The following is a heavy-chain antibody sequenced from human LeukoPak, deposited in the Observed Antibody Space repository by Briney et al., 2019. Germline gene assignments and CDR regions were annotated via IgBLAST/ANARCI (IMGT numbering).Heavy chain of an antibody. Sequence: PGGSLRLSCAASGFTFSSYSMSWVRQAPGKGLEWVSLIIASSGDTFYADSVKGRFTISRDISKNTLYLQMNSLRADDTALYYCAKGGYDYVEIGYFDYWGQGTLVTVSS. CDR3: AKGGYDYVEIGYFDY. V-gene: IGHV3-23*01. J-gene: IGHJ4*02. CDR2: IIASSGDT. D-gene: IGHD5-12*01. CDR1: GFTFSSYS.